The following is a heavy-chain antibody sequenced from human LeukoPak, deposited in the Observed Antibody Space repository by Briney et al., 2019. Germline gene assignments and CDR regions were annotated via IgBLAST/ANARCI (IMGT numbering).Heavy chain of an antibody. V-gene: IGHV1-46*01. Sequence: GASVRVFCRASGYTFTSYYMHWVRQAPGQGLEWMGIINPSGGSTSYAQKFQGRVTMTRDTSTSTVYMELSSLRSEDTAVYYCARGARDSGYDSAPLDYWGQGTLVTVSS. D-gene: IGHD5-12*01. J-gene: IGHJ4*02. CDR2: INPSGGST. CDR1: GYTFTSYY. CDR3: ARGARDSGYDSAPLDY.